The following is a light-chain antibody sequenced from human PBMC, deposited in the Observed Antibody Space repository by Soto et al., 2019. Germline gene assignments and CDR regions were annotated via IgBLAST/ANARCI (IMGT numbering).Light chain of an antibody. CDR1: SSDVGGYNY. Sequence: SALTQPASVSGSPGQSITISCTGTSSDVGGYNYVSWYQQHPGKAPKLMIYDVSNRPSGVSNRFSGSKSGNTASLTISGLQAEDEADYYCSSYASGSTLDVFGTGTKVTVL. CDR3: SSYASGSTLDV. CDR2: DVS. V-gene: IGLV2-14*01. J-gene: IGLJ1*01.